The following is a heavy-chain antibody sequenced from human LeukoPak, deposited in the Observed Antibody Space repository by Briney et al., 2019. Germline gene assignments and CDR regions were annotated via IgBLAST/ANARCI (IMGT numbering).Heavy chain of an antibody. D-gene: IGHD1-26*01. J-gene: IGHJ4*02. CDR2: ISWNSGSI. V-gene: IGHV3-9*03. CDR3: AKDSSGSYLFDY. Sequence: PGGSLRLSCAASGFTFDDYAMHWVRQAPGKGLEWVSGISWNSGSIGYADSVKGRFTISRDNAKNSLYLQMNSLRAEDMALYYCAKDSSGSYLFDYWGQGTLVTVSS. CDR1: GFTFDDYA.